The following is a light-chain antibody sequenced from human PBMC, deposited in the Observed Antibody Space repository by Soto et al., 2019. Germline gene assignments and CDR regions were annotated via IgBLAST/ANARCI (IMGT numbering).Light chain of an antibody. CDR3: QQHNSYSRT. Sequence: DIQMTQSPSTLFTSVGDRVTITCRASQSIGRWLAWYQQKPGKAPKLLIYDASSLESGVPSRFSGSGSGTEFTLTISSLQPDDFATYYCQQHNSYSRTFGQGTKVDIK. J-gene: IGKJ2*01. CDR2: DAS. V-gene: IGKV1-5*01. CDR1: QSIGRW.